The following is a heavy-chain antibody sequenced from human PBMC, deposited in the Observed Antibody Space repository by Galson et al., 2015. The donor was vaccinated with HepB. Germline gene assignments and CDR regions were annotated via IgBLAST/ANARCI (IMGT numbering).Heavy chain of an antibody. D-gene: IGHD3-9*01. V-gene: IGHV2-5*02. J-gene: IGHJ4*02. CDR1: GFSLSTSGVG. Sequence: PALVKPTQTLTLTCTFSGFSLSTSGVGVGWIRQPSGKALEWLALIYWDDDKRYSPSLKSRLTITKDTSKNQVVLTMTNMDPVDTATYYCAHRRNYDILTGYYRAELDYFDYWGQGTLVTVSS. CDR3: AHRRNYDILTGYYRAELDYFDY. CDR2: IYWDDDK.